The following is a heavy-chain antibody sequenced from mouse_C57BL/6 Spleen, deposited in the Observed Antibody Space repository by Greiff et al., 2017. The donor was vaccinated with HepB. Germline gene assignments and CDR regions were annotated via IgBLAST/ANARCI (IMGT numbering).Heavy chain of an antibody. D-gene: IGHD4-1*01. Sequence: QVQLQQSGAELVKPGASVKMSCKASGYTFTSYWITWVKQRPGQGLEWIGDIYPGSGSTNYNEKFKSKATLTVDTSASTAYMQLSSLTSEDSAVYYCARWDQGAMDYWGQGTSVTVSS. CDR3: ARWDQGAMDY. CDR2: IYPGSGST. CDR1: GYTFTSYW. J-gene: IGHJ4*01. V-gene: IGHV1-55*01.